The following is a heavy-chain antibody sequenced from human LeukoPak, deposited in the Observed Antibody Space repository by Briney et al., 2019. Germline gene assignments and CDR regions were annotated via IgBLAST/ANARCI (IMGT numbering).Heavy chain of an antibody. D-gene: IGHD2-15*01. J-gene: IGHJ1*01. V-gene: IGHV4-39*01. Sequence: PSETLSLTCTVSGGSISSSSYYWGWIRQPPGKGLEWIGSIYYSGSTYYNPSLKSRVTISVDTSKNQFSLKLSSVTAADTAMYYCARHACNSGSCYAEYFQHWGQGTLVTVSS. CDR3: ARHACNSGSCYAEYFQH. CDR2: IYYSGST. CDR1: GGSISSSSYY.